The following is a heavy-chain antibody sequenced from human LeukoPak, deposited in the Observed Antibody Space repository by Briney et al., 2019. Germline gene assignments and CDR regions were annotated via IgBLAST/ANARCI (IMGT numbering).Heavy chain of an antibody. V-gene: IGHV4-39*07. Sequence: PSETLSLTCTVSGGSVSNSRVYWGWIRQTPGEGLEWIGSIYYNGRTYYNPSLKSRVTISVDTSKNQFSLKLSSVTAADTAVYYWGRAAKQQLGPYYFNYWGQETLVTVS. CDR1: GGSVSNSRVY. CDR3: GRAAKQQLGPYYFNY. CDR2: IYYNGRT. D-gene: IGHD6-13*01. J-gene: IGHJ4*02.